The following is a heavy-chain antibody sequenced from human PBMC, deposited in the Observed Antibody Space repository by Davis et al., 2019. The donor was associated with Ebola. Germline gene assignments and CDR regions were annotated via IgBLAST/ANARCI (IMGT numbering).Heavy chain of an antibody. CDR3: ARDGSGTGYYYYYGMDV. D-gene: IGHD3-10*01. V-gene: IGHV4-34*01. J-gene: IGHJ6*02. CDR2: IHHGGST. CDR1: GGSFSGYY. Sequence: MPSETLSLTCAVYGGSFSGYYWSWIRQPPGKGLEWIGEIHHGGSTNYNPSLKSRVTISVDTSKNQFSLKLSSVTAADTAVYYCARDGSGTGYYYYYGMDVWGQGTTVTVSS.